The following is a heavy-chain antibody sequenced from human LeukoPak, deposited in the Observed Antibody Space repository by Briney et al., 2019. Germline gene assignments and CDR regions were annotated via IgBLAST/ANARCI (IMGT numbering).Heavy chain of an antibody. D-gene: IGHD3-3*01. J-gene: IGHJ4*02. Sequence: SGGSLRLSCAVSGFTFDDYAMHWVRQAPGKGLEWVSGISWNSGSIGYADSVKGRFTISRDNAKNSLYLQMNSLRAEDTAVYYCASDFWSGYYTPMGVNYWGQGTLVTVSS. CDR3: ASDFWSGYYTPMGVNY. V-gene: IGHV3-9*01. CDR2: ISWNSGSI. CDR1: GFTFDDYA.